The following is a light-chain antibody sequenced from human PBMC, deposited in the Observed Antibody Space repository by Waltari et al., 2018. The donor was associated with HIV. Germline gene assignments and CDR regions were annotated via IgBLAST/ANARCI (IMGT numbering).Light chain of an antibody. V-gene: IGLV1-47*01. CDR2: RTN. CDR3: ATWNDSLSGYV. CDR1: SSYIGRNY. Sequence: QSVLTQPPSASGTPGQRVTISCSGSSSYIGRNYVYWYQQPPGTAPKLLSFRTNRRPSGIPDRFSGSKSGTSASLAISGLRSEDEADYYCATWNDSLSGYVFGTGTKVTV. J-gene: IGLJ1*01.